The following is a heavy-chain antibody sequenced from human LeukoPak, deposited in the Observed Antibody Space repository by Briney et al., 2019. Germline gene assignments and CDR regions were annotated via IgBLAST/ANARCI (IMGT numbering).Heavy chain of an antibody. CDR2: ITGSGGST. V-gene: IGHV3-23*01. Sequence: GGSLRLSCAASGFTFSSYAMNWVRQAPGKGLGWVSVITGSGGSTSYADSVKGRFTISRDNSKNTLYLQMNSLRAEDTAVYYCARGGPFQWELLVYWGQGTLVTVSS. CDR3: ARGGPFQWELLVY. CDR1: GFTFSSYA. J-gene: IGHJ4*02. D-gene: IGHD1-26*01.